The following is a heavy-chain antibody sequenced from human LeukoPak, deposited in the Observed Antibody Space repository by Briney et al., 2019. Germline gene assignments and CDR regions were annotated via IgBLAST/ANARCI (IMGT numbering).Heavy chain of an antibody. CDR2: INPNSGGT. Sequence: ASVKVSCKASGGTFSSYAISWVRQAPGQGLEWMGWINPNSGGTNYAQKFQGWVTMTRDTSISTAYMELSRLRSDDTAVYYCARAPRGYCSGGSCHEYYYYYGMDVWGQGTTVTVSS. V-gene: IGHV1-2*04. CDR1: GGTFSSYA. J-gene: IGHJ6*02. CDR3: ARAPRGYCSGGSCHEYYYYYGMDV. D-gene: IGHD2-15*01.